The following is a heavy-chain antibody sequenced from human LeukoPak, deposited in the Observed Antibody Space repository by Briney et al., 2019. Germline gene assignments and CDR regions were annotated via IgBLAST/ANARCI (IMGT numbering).Heavy chain of an antibody. CDR1: VFTFSSYA. CDR2: VSCSGGCT. V-gene: IGHV3-23*01. CDR3: AAPANTIWALVPFDY. D-gene: IGHD6-6*01. J-gene: IGHJ4*02. Sequence: GGPLRLSCAASVFTFSSYAMSWLPQAPGKGLEGVSGVSCSGGCTYYADSVKGRFTISRDNTKNTLYLQMNSLRAEDTALYYCAAPANTIWALVPFDYRGQGTLVTVSS.